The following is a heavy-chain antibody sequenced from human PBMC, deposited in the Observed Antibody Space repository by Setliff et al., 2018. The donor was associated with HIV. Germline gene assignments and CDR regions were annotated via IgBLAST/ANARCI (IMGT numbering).Heavy chain of an antibody. CDR2: IYNSGRT. CDR3: AGEIAPAARLPNVGGPPPPGYYHYMDV. CDR1: GVSISSHY. J-gene: IGHJ6*03. V-gene: IGHV4-59*11. D-gene: IGHD2-8*01. Sequence: SETLSLTCTVSGVSISSHYWSWIRQPPGKGLEWIGYIYNSGRTNYNPSLTSRVTISVDTSKNQFSLKLSSVTAADTAVYYCAGEIAPAARLPNVGGPPPPGYYHYMDVWGKGTTVTVSS.